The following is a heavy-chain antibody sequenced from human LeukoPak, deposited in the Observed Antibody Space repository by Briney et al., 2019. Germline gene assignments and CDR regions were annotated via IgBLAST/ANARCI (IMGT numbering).Heavy chain of an antibody. CDR2: IYSGGGT. CDR1: GFTVSSNY. V-gene: IGHV3-53*01. D-gene: IGHD1-26*01. CDR3: AKGARSWELLYNWFDP. J-gene: IGHJ5*02. Sequence: PGGSLRLSCAASGFTVSSNYMSWVRQAPGKGLEWVSVIYSGGGTYYADSVKGRFTISRDNSKNTLYLQMNSLRAEDTAVYYCAKGARSWELLYNWFDPWGQGTLVTVSS.